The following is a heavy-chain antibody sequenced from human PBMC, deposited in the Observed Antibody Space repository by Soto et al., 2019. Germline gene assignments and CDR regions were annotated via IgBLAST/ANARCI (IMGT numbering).Heavy chain of an antibody. CDR1: GYTFTSYG. CDR2: ISAYNGNT. Sequence: ASVKVSCKASGYTFTSYGISWVRQAPGQGLEWMGWISAYNGNTNYAQKLQGRVTMTTDTSTSTAYMELRSLRSDDTAVYYCARAHYYGPGSSNWFDPWGQGTLVTVSS. CDR3: ARAHYYGPGSSNWFDP. J-gene: IGHJ5*02. D-gene: IGHD3-10*01. V-gene: IGHV1-18*01.